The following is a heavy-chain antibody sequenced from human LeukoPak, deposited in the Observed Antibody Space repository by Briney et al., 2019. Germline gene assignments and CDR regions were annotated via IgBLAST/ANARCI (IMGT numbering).Heavy chain of an antibody. Sequence: PGGSLRLSCAASGFTFSSYWMSWVRQAPGKGLEWVANIKQDGSEKYYVDSVKGRFTISRDNAKNSLYLQMNSLSAEDTAVYYCARARPRDGDLSQSMWFDPWGQGTLVTVSS. J-gene: IGHJ5*02. CDR3: ARARPRDGDLSQSMWFDP. D-gene: IGHD4-17*01. CDR2: IKQDGSEK. CDR1: GFTFSSYW. V-gene: IGHV3-7*01.